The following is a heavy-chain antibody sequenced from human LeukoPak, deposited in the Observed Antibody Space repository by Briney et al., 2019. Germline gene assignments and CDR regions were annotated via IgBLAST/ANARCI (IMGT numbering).Heavy chain of an antibody. D-gene: IGHD6-19*01. Sequence: NPSQTRSLTCTVSGGSISSDSSYWSWVRQPAGKGLEWIGRIYTSGSTNYNPSLNNRVTMSVDTSKTQFSLKLSSVTAADTAVYYCAGRIAVAGFDYWGQGTLVTVSS. V-gene: IGHV4-61*02. CDR3: AGRIAVAGFDY. CDR1: GGSISSDSSY. J-gene: IGHJ4*02. CDR2: IYTSGST.